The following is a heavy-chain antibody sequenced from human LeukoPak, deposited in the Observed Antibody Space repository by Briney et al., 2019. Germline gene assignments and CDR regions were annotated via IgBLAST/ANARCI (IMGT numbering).Heavy chain of an antibody. J-gene: IGHJ4*02. V-gene: IGHV3-48*03. CDR2: ISSSGSTI. D-gene: IGHD3-3*01. CDR3: ARAGPPPFTIFGVVRMGEYYFDY. Sequence: PGGSLRLSCAASGFTFSSYEMNWVRQAPGKGLEWVSYISSSGSTIYYADSVKGRFTISRDNAKNSLYLQMNSLRAEDTAVYYCARAGPPPFTIFGVVRMGEYYFDYWGQGTLVTVSS. CDR1: GFTFSSYE.